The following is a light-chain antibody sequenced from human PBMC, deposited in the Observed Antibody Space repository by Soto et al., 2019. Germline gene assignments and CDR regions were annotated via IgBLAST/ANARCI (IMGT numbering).Light chain of an antibody. CDR1: QSVSRSY. Sequence: VLTQSKGTLSLSPGERATLSCRASQSVSRSYLAWYQQKPGQAPRLLIYGASSRATGIPYKFGGSGSGTDFTLTIIRLEPEDCAVYYCQQYGSSQWTFGRGTKVDI. V-gene: IGKV3-20*01. J-gene: IGKJ1*01. CDR2: GAS. CDR3: QQYGSSQWT.